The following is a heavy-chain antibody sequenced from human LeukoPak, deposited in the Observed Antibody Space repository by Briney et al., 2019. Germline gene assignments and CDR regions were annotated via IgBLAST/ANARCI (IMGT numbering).Heavy chain of an antibody. Sequence: ASVKVSCKASGYTFTGYYMHWVRQAPGQGLECMGWITGYTGDTKYAQIFQGRFTVTTDTPTSTAYMELRSLTYDDTAVYYCARAGYCGDGGCRGGSAFDVWGQGTMVTVSS. CDR1: GYTFTGYY. D-gene: IGHD2-15*01. V-gene: IGHV1-18*04. CDR2: ITGYTGDT. CDR3: ARAGYCGDGGCRGGSAFDV. J-gene: IGHJ3*01.